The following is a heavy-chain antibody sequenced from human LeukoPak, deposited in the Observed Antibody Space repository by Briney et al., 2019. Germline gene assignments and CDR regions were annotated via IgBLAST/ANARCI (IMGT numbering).Heavy chain of an antibody. J-gene: IGHJ4*02. D-gene: IGHD1-26*01. Sequence: GGSLRLSCAASGFSFSSYAMTWVRQAPGKGLEWVSAISGSGDSSYDADSVKGRFTISRHNSKNTLYLQMKSLRAEDTAVYYCAKDVRGSGTYWDYWGQGTLVTVSS. CDR2: ISGSGDSS. CDR1: GFSFSSYA. V-gene: IGHV3-23*01. CDR3: AKDVRGSGTYWDY.